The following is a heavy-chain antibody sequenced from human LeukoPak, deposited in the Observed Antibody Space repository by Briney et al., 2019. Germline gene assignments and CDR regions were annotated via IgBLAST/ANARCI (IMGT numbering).Heavy chain of an antibody. CDR1: GGSISSGGYY. Sequence: SQTLSLTCTVSGGSISSGGYYWSWIRQHPGKGLEWIGYIYYSGNTYYNPSLKSRVSISVDTSKNQFSLKLSSVTAADTAVYYCARCPLVRGVILPWFDPWGQGTLVTVSS. D-gene: IGHD3-10*01. J-gene: IGHJ5*02. CDR3: ARCPLVRGVILPWFDP. CDR2: IYYSGNT. V-gene: IGHV4-31*03.